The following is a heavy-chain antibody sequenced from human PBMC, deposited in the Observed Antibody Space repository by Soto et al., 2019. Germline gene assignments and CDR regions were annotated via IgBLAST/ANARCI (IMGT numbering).Heavy chain of an antibody. CDR1: GYSFTSYW. Sequence: PGESLKISCKGSGYSFTSYWISWVRQMPGKGLEWMGRIDPSDSYTNYSPSFQGHVTISADKSISTAYLQWSSLRASDTAMYYCASHSSGWENYYYYGMDVWGQGTTVTAP. V-gene: IGHV5-10-1*01. D-gene: IGHD6-19*01. CDR3: ASHSSGWENYYYYGMDV. CDR2: IDPSDSYT. J-gene: IGHJ6*02.